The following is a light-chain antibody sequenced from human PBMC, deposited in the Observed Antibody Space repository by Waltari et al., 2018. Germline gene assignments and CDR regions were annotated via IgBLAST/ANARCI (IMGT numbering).Light chain of an antibody. CDR1: SSDVGGYNY. J-gene: IGLJ2*01. CDR2: YVS. V-gene: IGLV2-14*03. Sequence: QSALTQPASVSGSPGQSITISCTGTSSDVGGYNYVSWYQQHPGKAPKLLIYYVSNRQSGVSNLLSGSKSGSTASLSISGLQAEDEADYYCSSYKRRSVVVFGGGTKLTVL. CDR3: SSYKRRSVVV.